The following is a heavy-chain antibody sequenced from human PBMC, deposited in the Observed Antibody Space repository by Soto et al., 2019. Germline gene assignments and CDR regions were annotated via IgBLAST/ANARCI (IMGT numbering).Heavy chain of an antibody. CDR3: AREIYDDYDSSGFDH. CDR1: GFTFSSYA. J-gene: IGHJ4*02. Sequence: XSLKISFAASGFTFSSYAMRWVLQAPGKGLEWVSAISGSGGSTYYADSVKGRFTISRDNSKNTLSLQMNSLRAEDTAVYYCAREIYDDYDSSGFDHWGQGTLVTVSS. V-gene: IGHV3-23*01. CDR2: ISGSGGST. D-gene: IGHD3-22*01.